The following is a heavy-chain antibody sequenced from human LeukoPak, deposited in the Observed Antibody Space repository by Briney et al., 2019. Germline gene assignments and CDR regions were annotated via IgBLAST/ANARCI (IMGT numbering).Heavy chain of an antibody. CDR3: ARKSSGWYGSDN. D-gene: IGHD6-19*01. CDR2: ISASGDTT. J-gene: IGHJ4*02. V-gene: IGHV3-23*01. CDR1: GFTVSGNY. Sequence: GGSLRLSCAASGFTVSGNYMNWVRQAPGKGLEWVSLISASGDTTYYADSVRGRFTISRDNSKNTLYLQMNSLRAEDTAVYYCARKSSGWYGSDNWLQGTLVTVCS.